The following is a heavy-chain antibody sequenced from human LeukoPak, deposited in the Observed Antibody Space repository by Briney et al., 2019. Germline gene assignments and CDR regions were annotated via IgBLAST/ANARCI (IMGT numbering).Heavy chain of an antibody. CDR3: ARGLGYSYYYFDY. V-gene: IGHV1-69*04. CDR1: GGTFSSYA. CDR2: IIPILGIA. Sequence: SVKVSCKASGGTFSSYAISWVRQAPGQGLEWMGRIIPILGIANYAQKFQGRVTITADKSTSTAYMELSSLKSEDTAVYYCARGLGYSYYYFDYWGQGTLVTVSS. J-gene: IGHJ4*02. D-gene: IGHD5-18*01.